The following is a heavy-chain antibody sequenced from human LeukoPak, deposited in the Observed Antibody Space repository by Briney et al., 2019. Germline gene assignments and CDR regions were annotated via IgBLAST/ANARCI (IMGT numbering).Heavy chain of an antibody. CDR1: GFTFSSYG. CDR3: ARGQKWELHGSDY. D-gene: IGHD1-26*01. CDR2: IRYDGSNK. V-gene: IGHV3-30*02. Sequence: GGSLRLSCAASGFTFSSYGMHWVRQAPGKGLEWVAFIRYDGSNKYYADSVKGRFTISRDNSKNTLYLQMNSLRDEDTAVYYCARGQKWELHGSDYWGQGTLVTVSS. J-gene: IGHJ4*02.